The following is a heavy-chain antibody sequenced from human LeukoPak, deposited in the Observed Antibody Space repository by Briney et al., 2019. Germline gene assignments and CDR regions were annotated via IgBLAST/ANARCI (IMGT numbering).Heavy chain of an antibody. CDR1: GGSISSSSYY. J-gene: IGHJ6*03. D-gene: IGHD2-15*01. CDR2: IYYSGST. Sequence: KPSETLSLTCTVSGGSISSSSYYWGWIRQPPGKGLEWIGSIYYSGSTYYNPSLKSRVTISVDTSKNQFSLKLSSVTAADTAVYYCARHLPAERYCSGGSCYFPEDYYYYMDVWGKGTTVTISS. V-gene: IGHV4-39*01. CDR3: ARHLPAERYCSGGSCYFPEDYYYYMDV.